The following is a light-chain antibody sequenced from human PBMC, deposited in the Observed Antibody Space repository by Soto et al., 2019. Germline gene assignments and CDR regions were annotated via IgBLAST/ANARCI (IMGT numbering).Light chain of an antibody. V-gene: IGKV1-5*02. Sequence: DIQMTQSPPTLSAPCFDTVRIICRASQSISSWLAWYQQKPGTAPKVLIYHASNLQSGVPSRFSGSGSGTEFTLTISSLQPDDFATYYCQHYNEYSRAFGQGTKVDI. J-gene: IGKJ1*01. CDR1: QSISSW. CDR2: HAS. CDR3: QHYNEYSRA.